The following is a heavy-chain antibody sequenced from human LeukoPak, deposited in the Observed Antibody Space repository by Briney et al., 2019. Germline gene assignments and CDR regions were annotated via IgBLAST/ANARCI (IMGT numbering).Heavy chain of an antibody. D-gene: IGHD2-2*02. CDR2: ISSSSSYI. J-gene: IGHJ4*02. Sequence: GGSLRLSCAASGSTFSSYSMNWVRQAPGKGLEWVSSISSSSSYIYYADSVKGRFTISRDNAKNSLYLQMNSLRAEDTAVYYCARDYCSSTSCYTGGPLDYWGQGTPVTVSS. V-gene: IGHV3-21*01. CDR3: ARDYCSSTSCYTGGPLDY. CDR1: GSTFSSYS.